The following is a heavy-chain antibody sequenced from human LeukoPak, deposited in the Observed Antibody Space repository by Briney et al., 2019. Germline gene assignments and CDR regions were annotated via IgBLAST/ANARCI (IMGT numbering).Heavy chain of an antibody. V-gene: IGHV3-30*02. D-gene: IGHD2-2*01. CDR1: GFTFSSYG. J-gene: IGHJ4*02. Sequence: PGGSLRLSCAASGFTFSSYGMHWVRQAPGKGLEWVAFIRYDGSNKYYADSVKGRFTISRDNSKNTLYLQMNSLRAEDTAVYYCAKVQDCSSTSCSDFDYWGQGTLVTVSS. CDR2: IRYDGSNK. CDR3: AKVQDCSSTSCSDFDY.